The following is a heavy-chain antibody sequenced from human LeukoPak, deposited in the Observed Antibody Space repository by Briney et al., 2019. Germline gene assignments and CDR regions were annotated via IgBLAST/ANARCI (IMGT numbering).Heavy chain of an antibody. D-gene: IGHD3-10*01. CDR2: MNTNSGKT. CDR1: GGTFSSYA. CDR3: ARGSGFYASGSRY. J-gene: IGHJ4*02. Sequence: ASVKVSCKASGGTFSSYAISWVRQATGQGLEWMGWMNTNSGKTGYAQTFQGRVTMTRDTSINTAYMELTSLRSDDTAVYYCARGSGFYASGSRYWGQGTLVIVSS. V-gene: IGHV1-8*02.